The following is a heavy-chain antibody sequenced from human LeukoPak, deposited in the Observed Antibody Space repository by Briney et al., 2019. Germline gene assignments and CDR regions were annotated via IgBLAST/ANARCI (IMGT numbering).Heavy chain of an antibody. CDR2: ISWNSGTV. J-gene: IGHJ4*02. D-gene: IGHD3-22*01. CDR3: AKDYYYDSSGYTYFDY. CDR1: GFTFNDYA. V-gene: IGHV3-9*03. Sequence: GGSLRLSCVASGFTFNDYAMHWVRQAPGKGLEWVSGISWNSGTVGYADSVKGRFTISRDNAKNSLYLQMNSLRAEDMAFYYCAKDYYYDSSGYTYFDYWGQGALVTVSS.